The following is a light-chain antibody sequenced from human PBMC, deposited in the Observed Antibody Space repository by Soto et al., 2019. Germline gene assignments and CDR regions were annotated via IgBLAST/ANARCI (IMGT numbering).Light chain of an antibody. Sequence: QSALTQPASGSGSPGQSITISCTGNGSDVGGYDYVSWYQHHPGKAPKDLIYEVTNRPSGVSNRFSGSKTGNTASLTISGLLAEDEADYYRSTYTSSSTEVLRPGTKGTVL. J-gene: IGLJ1*01. CDR1: GSDVGGYDY. V-gene: IGLV2-14*01. CDR3: STYTSSSTEV. CDR2: EVT.